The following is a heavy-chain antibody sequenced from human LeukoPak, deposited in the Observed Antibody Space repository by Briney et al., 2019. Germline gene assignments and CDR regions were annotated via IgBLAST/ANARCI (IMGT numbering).Heavy chain of an antibody. CDR3: ARAPFCSSTGCFYWFDP. J-gene: IGHJ5*02. Sequence: APVKVSCKASGYTFTSYDINWVRQATGQGLEWMGWMRPNSGNTGYAQKFQGRVTVTRNTSISTAYMELSSLRSEDTAVYYCARAPFCSSTGCFYWFDPWGQGTLITVSS. CDR1: GYTFTSYD. V-gene: IGHV1-8*02. D-gene: IGHD2-2*01. CDR2: MRPNSGNT.